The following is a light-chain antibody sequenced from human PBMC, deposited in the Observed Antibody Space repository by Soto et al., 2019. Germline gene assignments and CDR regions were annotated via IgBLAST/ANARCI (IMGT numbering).Light chain of an antibody. CDR2: GAS. J-gene: IGKJ4*01. CDR1: QNIGSH. CDR3: LQTYSLPVA. Sequence: DIQVTQSPSSLSASVGDRVTITCRASQNIGSHLNWYQQKPGTDPNLLIYGASSLQRGVQSRFSGSGSGTDFSLIISSLQPEDFATYYCLQTYSLPVAFGGGTKVEIK. V-gene: IGKV1-39*01.